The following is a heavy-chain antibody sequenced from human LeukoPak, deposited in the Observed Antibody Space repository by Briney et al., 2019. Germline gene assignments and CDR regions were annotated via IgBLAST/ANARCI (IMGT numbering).Heavy chain of an antibody. Sequence: GGSLRLSCAASGFTFSSYWMSWVRQAPGKGLEWVANIKQDGSEKYYVDSVKGRFTISRDNAKNSLYLQMNSLRAEDTAVYYCARDRCSSSPEFDPWGQGTLVTVSS. CDR1: GFTFSSYW. V-gene: IGHV3-7*01. J-gene: IGHJ5*02. D-gene: IGHD6-13*01. CDR2: IKQDGSEK. CDR3: ARDRCSSSPEFDP.